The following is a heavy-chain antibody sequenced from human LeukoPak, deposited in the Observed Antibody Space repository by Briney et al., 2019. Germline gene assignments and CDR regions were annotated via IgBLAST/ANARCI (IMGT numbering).Heavy chain of an antibody. D-gene: IGHD3-22*01. Sequence: GGSLRLSCAASGFTFSSYSMNWVRQAPGKGLEWVSYISSSSSTIYYADSVKGRSTISRDNVKNSLYLQMNSLRAEDTAVYYCARDYDSRGYLALWGQGTLVTVSS. V-gene: IGHV3-48*01. CDR2: ISSSSSTI. J-gene: IGHJ4*02. CDR1: GFTFSSYS. CDR3: ARDYDSRGYLAL.